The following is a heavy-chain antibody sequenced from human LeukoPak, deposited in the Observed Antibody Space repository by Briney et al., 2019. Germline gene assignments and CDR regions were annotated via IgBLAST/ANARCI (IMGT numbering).Heavy chain of an antibody. D-gene: IGHD6-19*01. CDR3: ARDSSGWYSPLGCFDY. Sequence: GGSLRLSCAASGFTFSSYGMHWVRQAPGKGLEWVAFIRYDGSNKYYADSVKGRFTISRDNSKNTLYLQMNSLRAEDTAVYYCARDSSGWYSPLGCFDYWGQGTLVTVSS. V-gene: IGHV3-30*02. J-gene: IGHJ4*02. CDR1: GFTFSSYG. CDR2: IRYDGSNK.